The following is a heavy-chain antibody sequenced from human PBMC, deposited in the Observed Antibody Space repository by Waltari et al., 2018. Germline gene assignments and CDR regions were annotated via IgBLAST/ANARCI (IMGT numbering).Heavy chain of an antibody. D-gene: IGHD4-4*01. J-gene: IGHJ5*02. CDR1: GGPISSYY. V-gene: IGHV4-59*01. Sequence: QVQLQASGPGLVKPSETLSLTFPVSGGPISSYYWSWLRQPPGKGLEWIGYIYYSGSTNYNPSLKSRVTISVDTSKNQFSLKLSSVTAADTAVYYCAGSHSTVTFWFDPWGQGTLVTVSS. CDR3: AGSHSTVTFWFDP. CDR2: IYYSGST.